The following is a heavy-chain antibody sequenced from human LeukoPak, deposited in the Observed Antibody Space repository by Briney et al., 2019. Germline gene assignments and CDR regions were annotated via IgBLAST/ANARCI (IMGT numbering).Heavy chain of an antibody. CDR3: ARDLEWPPVTSA. V-gene: IGHV3-53*01. Sequence: GGSLRLSCAVSGLFVSSDYVSWVRQAPGDWLGWVSVIYSGGSTFYADSVKRRFNISRDNSKNTLYLQMNSLRAEDTAVYYCARDLEWPPVTSAWGQGTLVTVSS. CDR2: IYSGGST. D-gene: IGHD4-17*01. CDR1: GLFVSSDY. J-gene: IGHJ5*02.